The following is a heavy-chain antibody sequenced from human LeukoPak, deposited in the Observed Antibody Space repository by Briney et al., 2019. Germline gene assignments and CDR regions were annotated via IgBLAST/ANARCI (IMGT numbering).Heavy chain of an antibody. J-gene: IGHJ4*02. CDR3: ARFKRGYSYGYVNSFDY. CDR1: GGSFSGYY. V-gene: IGHV4-34*01. D-gene: IGHD5-18*01. Sequence: SETLSLTCAVYGGSFSGYYWSWIRQPPGKGLEWIGEINHSGSTNYNPSLKSRVTISVDTSKNQFSPKLSSVTAADTAVYYCARFKRGYSYGYVNSFDYWGQGTLVTVSS. CDR2: INHSGST.